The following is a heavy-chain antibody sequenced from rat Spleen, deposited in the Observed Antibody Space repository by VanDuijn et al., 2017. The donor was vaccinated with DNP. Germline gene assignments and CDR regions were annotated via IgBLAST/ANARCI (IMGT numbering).Heavy chain of an antibody. D-gene: IGHD1-4*01. CDR3: ATARFNY. Sequence: EVQLVESGGDLVQPGRSLKLSCAASGFTFSDYAMAWVRQAPKEGLEWVATIFYDGSRTYYRDSVQGRFTISRDNAKSTLYLQMDSLRSEDTATYYCATARFNYWGQGVMVTVSS. J-gene: IGHJ2*01. CDR2: IFYDGSRT. V-gene: IGHV5-17*01. CDR1: GFTFSDYA.